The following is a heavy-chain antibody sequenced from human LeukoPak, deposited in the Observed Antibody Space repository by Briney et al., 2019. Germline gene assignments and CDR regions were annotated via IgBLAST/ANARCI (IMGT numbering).Heavy chain of an antibody. Sequence: PGRSLRLSCAASGFTFSSYAMHWVRQAPGKGLEWVAVISYDGSNKYYADSVKGRFTISRDNSKNTLYLQMNSLRAEDTAVYYCAKEGGYYYYYMDVWGKGTTVTISS. D-gene: IGHD3-16*01. V-gene: IGHV3-30*04. CDR1: GFTFSSYA. CDR2: ISYDGSNK. J-gene: IGHJ6*03. CDR3: AKEGGYYYYYMDV.